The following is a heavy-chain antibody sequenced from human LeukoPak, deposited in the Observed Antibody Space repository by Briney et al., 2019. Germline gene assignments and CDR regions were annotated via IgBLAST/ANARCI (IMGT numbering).Heavy chain of an antibody. CDR3: ARGGVGGSGWLNYYAMDV. CDR2: ISSTSSTI. Sequence: GGSLRLSCAASGFTFSSYAMSWVRQAPGKGLEWVSYISSTSSTISYADSVKGRFTISRDNAKNSLYLQMNSLRDEDTAMYYCARGGVGGSGWLNYYAMDVWGQGTTVTVSS. CDR1: GFTFSSYA. D-gene: IGHD6-19*01. J-gene: IGHJ6*02. V-gene: IGHV3-48*02.